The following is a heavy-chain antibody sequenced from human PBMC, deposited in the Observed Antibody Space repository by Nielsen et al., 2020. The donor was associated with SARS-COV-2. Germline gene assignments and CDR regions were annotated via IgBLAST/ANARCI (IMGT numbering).Heavy chain of an antibody. J-gene: IGHJ3*02. CDR2: IYYSGST. CDR3: ARAFSSWIVINAFDI. Sequence: WIRQHPGKGLEWIGYIYYSGSTYYNPSLKSRVTISVDTSKNQFSLKLSSVTAADTAVYYCARAFSSWIVINAFDIWGQGTMVTVSS. D-gene: IGHD3-22*01. V-gene: IGHV4-31*02.